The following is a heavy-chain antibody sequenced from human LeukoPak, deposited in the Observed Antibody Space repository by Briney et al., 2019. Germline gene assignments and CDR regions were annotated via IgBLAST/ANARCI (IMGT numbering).Heavy chain of an antibody. J-gene: IGHJ4*02. V-gene: IGHV4-39*07. CDR3: ARVFDS. CDR2: VFYTGKT. Sequence: SETLSLTCTVSGGSVSTSDYYWGWIRQSPVKGLEWIGDVFYTGKTNYNPSLRGRATISIDTSKNQFSLELTYVTAADSAVYYCARVFDSWGQGTLVTVSS. CDR1: GGSVSTSDYY.